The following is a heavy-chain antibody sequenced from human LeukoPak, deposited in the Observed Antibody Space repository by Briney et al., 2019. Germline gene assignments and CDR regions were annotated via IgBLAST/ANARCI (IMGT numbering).Heavy chain of an antibody. CDR1: GFTFSSYW. J-gene: IGHJ1*01. D-gene: IGHD6-6*01. CDR3: ARDLTSSSTAYFQH. V-gene: IGHV3-7*01. CDR2: IKQDGSEK. Sequence: GGSLRLSCAASGFTFSSYWMSWVRQAPGKGLEWVANIKQDGSEKYYVDSVKGRFTISRDNAKNSLYLQMNSLRAEDTAVYYCARDLTSSSTAYFQHWGQGTLVTVSS.